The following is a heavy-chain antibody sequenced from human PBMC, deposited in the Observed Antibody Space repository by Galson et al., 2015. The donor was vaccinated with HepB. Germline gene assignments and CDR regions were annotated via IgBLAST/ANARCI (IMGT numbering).Heavy chain of an antibody. J-gene: IGHJ4*02. D-gene: IGHD6-13*01. Sequence: SLRLSCAASGFSFSSYVVNWVRKVPGKGLERVSVIYSGGSTYYADSVKGRFTISRDNSKNTLYLQMNSLRAEDTAVYYCARGSIAFQYYFDYWGQGTLVTVSS. V-gene: IGHV3-66*01. CDR1: GFSFSSYV. CDR3: ARGSIAFQYYFDY. CDR2: IYSGGST.